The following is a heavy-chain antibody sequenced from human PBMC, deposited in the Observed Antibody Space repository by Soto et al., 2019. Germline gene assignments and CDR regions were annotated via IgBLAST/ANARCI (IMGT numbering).Heavy chain of an antibody. CDR2: ISGSGGNT. V-gene: IGHV3-23*01. CDR1: GFTFSSYS. Sequence: PGGSLRLSCAACGFTFSSYSISWVRQAPWKGLEWVSAISGSGGNTYYADSVKGRFTISRDNSKNTLYLQMNSLRAEDTALYYCANVPGIAVHYFDYRGHGTPVTVS. J-gene: IGHJ4*01. CDR3: ANVPGIAVHYFDY. D-gene: IGHD6-19*01.